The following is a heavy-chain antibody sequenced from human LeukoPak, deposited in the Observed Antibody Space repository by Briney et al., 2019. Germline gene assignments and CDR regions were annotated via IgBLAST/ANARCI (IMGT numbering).Heavy chain of an antibody. Sequence: PSETLSLTCTVSGGSISSYYWSWIRQPPGKGLEWIGYIYYSGSTNYNPSLKSRVTISVDTSKNQFSLKLSSVTAADTAVYYCARGIYYGSGRPSHYYYYYYMDVWGKGTTVTVSS. V-gene: IGHV4-59*01. CDR1: GGSISSYY. CDR3: ARGIYYGSGRPSHYYYYYYMDV. D-gene: IGHD3-10*01. CDR2: IYYSGST. J-gene: IGHJ6*03.